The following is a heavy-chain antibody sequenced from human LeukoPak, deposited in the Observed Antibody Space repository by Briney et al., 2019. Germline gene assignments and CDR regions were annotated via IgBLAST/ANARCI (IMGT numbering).Heavy chain of an antibody. D-gene: IGHD2-21*01. CDR1: VRTFSSYA. CDR3: AREEGGEFDY. CDR2: IIPILGIA. J-gene: IGHJ4*02. V-gene: IGHV1-69*04. Sequence: SVKFSCKASVRTFSSYAISWVRQAPGQGLEWMGRIIPILGIANYAQKFQGRVTVTADKSTSTAYMELSSLRSEDTAVYYCAREEGGEFDYWGQGTLVTVSS.